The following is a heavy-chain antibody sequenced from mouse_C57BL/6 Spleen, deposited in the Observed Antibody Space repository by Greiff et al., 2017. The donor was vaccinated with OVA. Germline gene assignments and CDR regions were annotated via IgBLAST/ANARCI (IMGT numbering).Heavy chain of an antibody. D-gene: IGHD2-5*01. CDR2: IWSGGST. V-gene: IGHV2-2*01. J-gene: IGHJ4*01. CDR3: ARRSYSNYAYAMDY. CDR1: GFSLTSYG. Sequence: VKVVESGPGLVQPSQSLSITCTVSGFSLTSYGVHWVRQSPGKGLEWLGVIWSGGSTDYNAAFISRLSISKDNSKSQVFFKMNSLQADDTAIYYCARRSYSNYAYAMDYWGQGTSVTVSS.